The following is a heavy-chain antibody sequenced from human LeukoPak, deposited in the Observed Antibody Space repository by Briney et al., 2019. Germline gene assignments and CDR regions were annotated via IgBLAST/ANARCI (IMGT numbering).Heavy chain of an antibody. CDR3: ARQTSGSP. D-gene: IGHD1-26*01. J-gene: IGHJ5*02. Sequence: TSETLSLTCAVYGGSFSGYYWSWIRQPPGKGLEWIGEINHSGSTNYNPSLKSRVTISVDTSKNQFSLKLSSVTAADTAVYYCARQTSGSPWSQGTLVTVSS. V-gene: IGHV4-34*01. CDR2: INHSGST. CDR1: GGSFSGYY.